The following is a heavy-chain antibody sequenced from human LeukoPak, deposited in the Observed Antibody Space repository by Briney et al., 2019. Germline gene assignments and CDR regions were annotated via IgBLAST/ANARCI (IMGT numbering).Heavy chain of an antibody. CDR1: GFTFSSYW. Sequence: GGSLRLSCAASGFTFSSYWLSWVRQAPGKGLEWVANIKQDGSEKYYVDSVKGRFTISRDNAKNSLYLQMNSLRAEDTAVYYCARAKGSYYYGMDVWGQGTTVTVSS. CDR3: ARAKGSYYYGMDV. CDR2: IKQDGSEK. V-gene: IGHV3-7*01. J-gene: IGHJ6*02.